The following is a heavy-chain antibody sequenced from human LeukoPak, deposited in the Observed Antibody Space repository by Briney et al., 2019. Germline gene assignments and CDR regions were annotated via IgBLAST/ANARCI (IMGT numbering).Heavy chain of an antibody. CDR3: ARDDDYNPLVH. CDR1: GYTFTSNG. Sequence: ASVKVSCKASGYTFTSNGISWVRQAPGQGLEWMGWISTNNGDTKYGKKFQGRVIMTTDSSTSTTYMEVRSLRSDDTAVYYCARDDDYNPLVHWGQGTLVTVSS. V-gene: IGHV1-18*01. D-gene: IGHD4/OR15-4a*01. J-gene: IGHJ4*02. CDR2: ISTNNGDT.